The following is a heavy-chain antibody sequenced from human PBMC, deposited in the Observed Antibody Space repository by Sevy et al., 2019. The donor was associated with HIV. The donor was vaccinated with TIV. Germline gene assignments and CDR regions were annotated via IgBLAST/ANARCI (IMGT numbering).Heavy chain of an antibody. CDR3: ARALAADASS. D-gene: IGHD2-2*01. J-gene: IGHJ5*02. CDR2: INQGGSEK. Sequence: GGSLRLSCAASGFTFSAYWMHWVRQAPGKGLEWVANINQGGSEKYYVDSVKGRFTISRDKAKNSLFLQRNGLRAEDTAVYYCARALAADASSWGQGALVTVSS. V-gene: IGHV3-7*01. CDR1: GFTFSAYW.